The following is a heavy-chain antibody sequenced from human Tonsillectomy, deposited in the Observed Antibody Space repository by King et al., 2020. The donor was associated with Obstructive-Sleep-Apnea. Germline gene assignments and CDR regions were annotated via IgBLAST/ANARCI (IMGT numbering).Heavy chain of an antibody. CDR2: ISSSSSYI. CDR3: ATSEDYYDSSGYYPLDY. D-gene: IGHD3-22*01. V-gene: IGHV3-21*01. Sequence: QLVQSGGGLVKPGGSLRLSCAASGFTFSSYSMNWVRQAPGKGLEWVSSISSSSSYIYYADSVKGRFTISRDNAKNSLYLQMNSLRAEDTAVYYCATSEDYYDSSGYYPLDYWGQGTLVTGSS. CDR1: GFTFSSYS. J-gene: IGHJ4*02.